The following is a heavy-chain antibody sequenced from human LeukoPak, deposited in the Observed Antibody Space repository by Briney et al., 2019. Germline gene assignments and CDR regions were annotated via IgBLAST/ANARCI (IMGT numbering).Heavy chain of an antibody. CDR3: ARAKLGYYGMDV. CDR2: IYSGGST. Sequence: PGGSLRLSCAASGFTVSSNYMSWVRQAPGKGLEWVSVIYSGGSTYYADSMKGRFTNSRDNSKNTLYLQMNSLRAEDTAVYYCARAKLGYYGMDVWGQGTTVTVSS. V-gene: IGHV3-66*01. D-gene: IGHD3-16*01. J-gene: IGHJ6*02. CDR1: GFTVSSNY.